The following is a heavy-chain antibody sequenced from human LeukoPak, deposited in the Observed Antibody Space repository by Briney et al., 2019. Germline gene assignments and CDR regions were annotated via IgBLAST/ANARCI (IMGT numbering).Heavy chain of an antibody. CDR1: GYTFTSYD. J-gene: IGHJ5*02. CDR3: GRGNKSFDP. V-gene: IGHV1-2*02. CDR2: INPNTGDT. Sequence: ASVKVSCKASGYTFTSYDINWVRQATGQGLEWIGWINPNTGDTNYAPKFQGRVTMIKDTSTNSAYMELNKLTSDDTAVYYCGRGNKSFDPWGQGTPVTVSS.